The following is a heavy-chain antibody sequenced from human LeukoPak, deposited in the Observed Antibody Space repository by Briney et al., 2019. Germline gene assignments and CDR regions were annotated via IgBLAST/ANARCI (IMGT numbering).Heavy chain of an antibody. D-gene: IGHD2-2*01. Sequence: SETLSLTCAVSGGSFSDYYWSWIRQPPGKGLEWIGEINHSGSTNYNPSLKSRVTISVDTSKNQFSLKLSSVTAADTAVYYCARRGYCSSTSCYRPFDYWGQGTLVTVSS. CDR3: ARRGYCSSTSCYRPFDY. CDR2: INHSGST. J-gene: IGHJ4*02. CDR1: GGSFSDYY. V-gene: IGHV4-34*01.